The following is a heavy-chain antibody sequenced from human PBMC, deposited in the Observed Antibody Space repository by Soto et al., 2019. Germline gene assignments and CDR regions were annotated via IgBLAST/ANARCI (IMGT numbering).Heavy chain of an antibody. CDR3: ARDPQGYYDRPAYLDY. J-gene: IGHJ4*01. CDR2: IWWDGSNK. V-gene: IGHV3-33*01. Sequence: QVPIVESGGGVVQPGRSLRLSCAASGFKFDSYGMHWVRQVPGKGLEWLAVIWWDGSNKYYADSVKGPFTISRENHKNTLYLQMNRLRAEDSAVYYWARDPQGYYDRPAYLDYWGHGTLVTVSS. D-gene: IGHD3-22*01. CDR1: GFKFDSYG.